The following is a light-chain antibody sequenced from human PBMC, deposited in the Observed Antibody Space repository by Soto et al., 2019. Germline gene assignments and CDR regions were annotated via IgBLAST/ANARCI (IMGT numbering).Light chain of an antibody. Sequence: DVVMTQSPLSLPFTLGQPSSISCRSGQCLVHGDGNTYLDWYLQKPGQSPQLLIYTVSYRASGVPDRFSGSGSGTDFTLKISRVEAEDVGVYYCMQRIEFPLTFGGGTKVDI. CDR2: TVS. J-gene: IGKJ4*01. CDR3: MQRIEFPLT. V-gene: IGKV2-40*01. CDR1: QCLVHGDGNTY.